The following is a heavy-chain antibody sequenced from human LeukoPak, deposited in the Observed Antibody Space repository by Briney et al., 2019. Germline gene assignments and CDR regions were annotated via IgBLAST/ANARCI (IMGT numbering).Heavy chain of an antibody. D-gene: IGHD7-27*01. CDR1: GFTFSNYG. Sequence: GRSLRLSCAASGFTFSNYGMQGVRQAPGKGLEWVAVVSYDGGTKVYADSVKGRFTISRDNANNSLYLEMNSLRDEDTAVYYCARESLGFWGQGTLVTVSS. V-gene: IGHV3-30*03. CDR3: ARESLGF. J-gene: IGHJ4*02. CDR2: VSYDGGTK.